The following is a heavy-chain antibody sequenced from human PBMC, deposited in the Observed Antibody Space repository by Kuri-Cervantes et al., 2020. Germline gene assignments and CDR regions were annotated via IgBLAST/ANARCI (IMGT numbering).Heavy chain of an antibody. CDR1: GGSISSSSYY. J-gene: IGHJ5*02. CDR3: ARVGNTVPPTDNWFDP. Sequence: SETLSLTCTVSGGSISSSSYYWGWIRQPPGKGLEWIGYIYYSGSTYYNPSLKSRVTMSVDTSKNQFSLKMRSVTAADTAVYYCARVGNTVPPTDNWFDPWGQGTLVTVSS. V-gene: IGHV4-39*07. D-gene: IGHD1-26*01. CDR2: IYYSGST.